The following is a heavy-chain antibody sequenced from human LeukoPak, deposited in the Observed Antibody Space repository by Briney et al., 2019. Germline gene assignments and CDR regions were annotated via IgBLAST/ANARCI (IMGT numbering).Heavy chain of an antibody. Sequence: GGSLRLSCAASGFTFSSYEMNWVRQAPGKGLEWVSYISSSGSTIYYADPVKGRFTISRDNAKNTLYLQMNSLRAEDTAMYYCARVDYYGSGSYYNYYYYMDVWGKGTTVTISS. J-gene: IGHJ6*03. CDR2: ISSSGSTI. CDR3: ARVDYYGSGSYYNYYYYMDV. D-gene: IGHD3-10*01. CDR1: GFTFSSYE. V-gene: IGHV3-48*03.